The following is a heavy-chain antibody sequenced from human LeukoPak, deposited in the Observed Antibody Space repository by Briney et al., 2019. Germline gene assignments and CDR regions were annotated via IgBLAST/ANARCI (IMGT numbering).Heavy chain of an antibody. V-gene: IGHV3-48*03. Sequence: QPGGSLRLSCAASGFTFSSYEMNWVRQAPGKGLEWVSYISCSGSTIYYADSVKGRFTISRYNAKNSLFLQMNSLRAEDTAIYYCAMFYFDYWGQGTLVTVSS. CDR3: AMFYFDY. CDR2: ISCSGSTI. J-gene: IGHJ4*02. CDR1: GFTFSSYE.